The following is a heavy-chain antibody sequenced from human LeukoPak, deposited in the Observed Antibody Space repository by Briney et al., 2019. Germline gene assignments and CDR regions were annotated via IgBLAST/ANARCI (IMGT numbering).Heavy chain of an antibody. V-gene: IGHV3-23*01. CDR3: AKRSSSSWYGFDI. Sequence: GGSLRLSCTASGFTFSSYAMSWVRQAPGKGLEWVSAISGSGGSTYYADSVKGRFTISRDNSKNTLYLQMNSLRAEDTAVYYCAKRSSSSWYGFDIWGQGTMVTVSS. CDR2: ISGSGGST. J-gene: IGHJ3*02. D-gene: IGHD6-13*01. CDR1: GFTFSSYA.